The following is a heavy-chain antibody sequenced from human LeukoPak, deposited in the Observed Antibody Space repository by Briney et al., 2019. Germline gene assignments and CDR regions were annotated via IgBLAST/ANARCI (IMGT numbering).Heavy chain of an antibody. CDR3: AKGGYGIQLWWALDI. D-gene: IGHD5-18*01. Sequence: PGGSLRLSCAASGFTFSSYDMHWVRQAPGKGLEWVALISYDGGNKYYADSVKGRFTISRDSSKNTLYLQMNSLRPEDTAIYYCAKGGYGIQLWWALDIWGQGTMVTVSS. CDR1: GFTFSSYD. CDR2: ISYDGGNK. V-gene: IGHV3-30*18. J-gene: IGHJ3*02.